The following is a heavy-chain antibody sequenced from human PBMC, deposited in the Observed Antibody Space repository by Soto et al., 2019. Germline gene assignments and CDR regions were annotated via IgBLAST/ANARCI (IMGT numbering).Heavy chain of an antibody. D-gene: IGHD3-22*01. CDR1: GGSISSSSYY. V-gene: IGHV4-39*01. J-gene: IGHJ3*02. CDR3: ARQTYYYDSSGYYFDAFDI. CDR2: IYYSGST. Sequence: ASETLSLTCTVSGGSISSSSYYWGWIRQPPGKGLEWIGSIYYSGSTYYNPSLKSRVTISVDTSKNQFSLKLSSVTAADTAVYYCARQTYYYDSSGYYFDAFDIWGQGTMVTVSS.